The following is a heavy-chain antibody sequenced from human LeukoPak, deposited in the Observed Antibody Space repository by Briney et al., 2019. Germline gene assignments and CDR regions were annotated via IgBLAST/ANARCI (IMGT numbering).Heavy chain of an antibody. D-gene: IGHD6-19*01. J-gene: IGHJ4*02. Sequence: SGTLSLTCAVSGVSISSSNWWSWVRQPPGKGLEWIGEIYHSGSTNYNPSLRSRVTISEDKSKNQFSLKLSSVTAADTAVYYCARSPPSSGLNWGQGTLVTVSS. CDR3: ARSPPSSGLN. CDR1: GVSISSSNW. V-gene: IGHV4-4*02. CDR2: IYHSGST.